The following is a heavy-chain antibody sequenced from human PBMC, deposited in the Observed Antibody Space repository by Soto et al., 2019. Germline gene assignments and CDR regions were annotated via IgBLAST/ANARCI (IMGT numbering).Heavy chain of an antibody. J-gene: IGHJ4*02. CDR1: GGSISSSSYY. CDR3: ASPRPHCRGYARVGTCYFDY. D-gene: IGHD2-2*01. V-gene: IGHV4-39*01. Sequence: SETLSLTCTVSGGSISSSSYYWGWIRQPPGKGLEWIGSIYYSGSTYYNPSLKSRVTISVDTSKNQFSLKLSSVTAADTAVYYCASPRPHCRGYARVGTCYFDYWGQGTLVTVSS. CDR2: IYYSGST.